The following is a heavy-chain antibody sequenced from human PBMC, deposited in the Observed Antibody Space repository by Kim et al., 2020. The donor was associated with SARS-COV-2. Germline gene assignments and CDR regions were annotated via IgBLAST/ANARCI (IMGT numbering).Heavy chain of an antibody. V-gene: IGHV7-4-1*02. D-gene: IGHD3-16*02. Sequence: ASVKVSCKASGYTFTSYAMNWVRQAPGQGLEWMGWINTNTGNPTYAQGFTGRFVFSLDTSVSTAYLQISSLKAEDTAFYYCATVGGFGITFGGLIVKYWGQGTLVTVSS. J-gene: IGHJ4*02. CDR3: ATVGGFGITFGGLIVKY. CDR2: INTNTGNP. CDR1: GYTFTSYA.